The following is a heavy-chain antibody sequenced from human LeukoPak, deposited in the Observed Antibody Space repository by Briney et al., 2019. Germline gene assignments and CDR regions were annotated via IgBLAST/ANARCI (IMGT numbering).Heavy chain of an antibody. CDR2: ISGSSVTT. CDR3: VKLDYYGNY. CDR1: GFTFRSYV. Sequence: GGSLRLSCAASGFTFRSYVMSWVRQAPGKGLEWVSTISGSSVTTYYADSVKGRFTISRDNSKNTLYLQMNSLRAEDTAVYYCVKLDYYGNYWGQGTLVTVSS. D-gene: IGHD3-10*01. J-gene: IGHJ4*02. V-gene: IGHV3-23*01.